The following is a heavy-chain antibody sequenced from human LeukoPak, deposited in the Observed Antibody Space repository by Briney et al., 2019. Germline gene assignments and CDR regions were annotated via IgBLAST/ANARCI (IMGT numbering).Heavy chain of an antibody. CDR2: ISGSSSDI. J-gene: IGHJ4*02. Sequence: HPGGSLRLSCVASGFTFTSYSMNWVRQAPGKGLEWVSYISGSSSDIHYADSVKGRFTISRDNANNSLYLQMNSLRAEDTAVYYCARGCGSLSLGYWGQGTLVAVSS. V-gene: IGHV3-48*04. CDR1: GFTFTSYS. CDR3: ARGCGSLSLGY. D-gene: IGHD1-26*01.